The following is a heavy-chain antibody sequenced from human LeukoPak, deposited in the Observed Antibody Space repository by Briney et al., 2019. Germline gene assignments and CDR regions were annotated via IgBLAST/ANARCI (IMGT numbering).Heavy chain of an antibody. D-gene: IGHD3-22*01. V-gene: IGHV4-39*01. CDR3: VRYYNDGSGYYHLDY. CDR2: IYYSGST. CDR1: GGSISSSSYY. Sequence: PSETLSLTCTVSGGSISSSSYYWGWIRQPPGTGLEWIGSIYYSGSTYYNPSLKRRVTISVDTSKNQFSLKLSSVTAADTALYYCVRYYNDGSGYYHLDYWGQGTLVTVSS. J-gene: IGHJ4*02.